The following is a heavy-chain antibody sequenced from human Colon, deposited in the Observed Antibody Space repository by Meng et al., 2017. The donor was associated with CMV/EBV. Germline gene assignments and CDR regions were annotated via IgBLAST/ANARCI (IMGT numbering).Heavy chain of an antibody. V-gene: IGHV3-48*03. Sequence: GESLKISCAASGFTFSTYWMDWVRQTPGRGLEWVSYINTLENSIFYADSVKGRFTISRDNAKNSLYLQMNSLRSEDTAIYYCARSPGSSPAGGDGMDVWGQGTTVTVSS. CDR2: INTLENSI. D-gene: IGHD6-13*01. J-gene: IGHJ6*02. CDR1: GFTFSTYW. CDR3: ARSPGSSPAGGDGMDV.